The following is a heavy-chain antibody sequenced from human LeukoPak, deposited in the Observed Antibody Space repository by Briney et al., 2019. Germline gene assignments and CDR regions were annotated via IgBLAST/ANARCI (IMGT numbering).Heavy chain of an antibody. Sequence: PSETLSLTCTVSGGSINNHTYYWGWIRQPPGKGLEWIGSIYYSGSTYYNPSLKSRLTISVDTSKNQFSLKLSSVTAADTAVYYCARHYCGGDCYRLDYWGQGTLVTVSS. CDR2: IYYSGST. V-gene: IGHV4-39*01. CDR3: ARHYCGGDCYRLDY. CDR1: GGSINNHTYY. D-gene: IGHD2-21*02. J-gene: IGHJ4*02.